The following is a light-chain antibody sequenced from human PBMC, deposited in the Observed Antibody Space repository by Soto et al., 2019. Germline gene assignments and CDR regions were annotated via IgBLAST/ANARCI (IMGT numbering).Light chain of an antibody. CDR3: QQYGSSPRFT. J-gene: IGKJ3*01. V-gene: IGKV3-20*01. CDR2: GAS. CDR1: QSVSSSY. Sequence: EIVLTQSPGTLSLSPGERATLSCRASQSVSSSYLAWYQQKPGQAPRLLIYGASSRATGIPDRFSGSGSGTDFTLTISILEPEDFALYYCQQYGSSPRFTFGPGTKVDIK.